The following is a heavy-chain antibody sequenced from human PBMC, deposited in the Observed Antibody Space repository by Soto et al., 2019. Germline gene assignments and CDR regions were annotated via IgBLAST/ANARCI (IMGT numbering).Heavy chain of an antibody. Sequence: PSETLSLTCTVSGGSISSYYWSWIRQPPGKGLEWIGYIYYSGSTNYNPSLKSRVTISVDTSKNQFSLKLSSVTAADTAVYYCALLQDIAVAGFDPWGQGTLVTVSS. CDR3: ALLQDIAVAGFDP. V-gene: IGHV4-59*01. J-gene: IGHJ5*02. CDR2: IYYSGST. CDR1: GGSISSYY. D-gene: IGHD6-19*01.